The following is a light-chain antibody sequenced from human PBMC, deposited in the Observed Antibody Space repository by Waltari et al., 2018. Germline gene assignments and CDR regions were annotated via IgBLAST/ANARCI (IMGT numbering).Light chain of an antibody. CDR3: QQYDSWPQT. CDR2: DIS. CDR1: QSVDYK. V-gene: IGKV3-15*01. J-gene: IGKJ4*01. Sequence: EVVMTQSPATLSVSPGERATLFCRTSQSVDYKLAWYQHKPGQAPRLLIYDISTRIPGIPARFSGGGSGTLFTLTISSLQSEDFAVNYCQQYDSWPQTFGGGTKVEIK.